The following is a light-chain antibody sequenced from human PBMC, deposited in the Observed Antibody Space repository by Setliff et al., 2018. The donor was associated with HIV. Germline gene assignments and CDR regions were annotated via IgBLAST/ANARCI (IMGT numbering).Light chain of an antibody. CDR1: NSDIGSYNF. J-gene: IGLJ1*01. CDR2: DVN. CDR3: QSYDSSLSGSYV. Sequence: QSALAQPASVSGSPGQSITVSCTGTNSDIGSYNFVSWYQQHPGKAPKLMIFDVNKRPSGVSDRFSGSKSGISASLAITGLQAEDEADYYCQSYDSSLSGSYVFGTGTKVTVL. V-gene: IGLV2-14*03.